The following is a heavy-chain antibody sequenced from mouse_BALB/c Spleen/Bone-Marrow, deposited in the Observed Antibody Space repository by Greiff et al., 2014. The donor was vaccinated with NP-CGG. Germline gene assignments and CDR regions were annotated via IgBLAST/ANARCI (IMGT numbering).Heavy chain of an antibody. CDR1: GDSITSGC. J-gene: IGHJ2*01. Sequence: ESGPSLVKPSQTLSLTCSVTGDSITSGCWNWIRKFPGNKLEYMGYISYSGNTYYNPSLKSRISITRDTSKNQYYLQLNSVTTEDTATYYCATYDGYCFDYWGQGTTLTVSS. D-gene: IGHD2-3*01. CDR3: ATYDGYCFDY. V-gene: IGHV3-8*02. CDR2: ISYSGNT.